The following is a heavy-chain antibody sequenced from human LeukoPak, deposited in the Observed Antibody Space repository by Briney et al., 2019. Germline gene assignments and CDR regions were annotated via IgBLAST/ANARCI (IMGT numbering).Heavy chain of an antibody. CDR3: VKVFCSSPRCFVPFDY. D-gene: IGHD2-2*01. Sequence: GGSLRLSCAAPGFTFSNFAMGWVRQAPGKGLVWLSTISPRGDRTYDADSVRGRFIISRDNSKNTFYLQLNSLRAEDTAVYYCVKVFCSSPRCFVPFDYWGQGTLVSVSS. CDR2: ISPRGDRT. J-gene: IGHJ4*02. V-gene: IGHV3-23*01. CDR1: GFTFSNFA.